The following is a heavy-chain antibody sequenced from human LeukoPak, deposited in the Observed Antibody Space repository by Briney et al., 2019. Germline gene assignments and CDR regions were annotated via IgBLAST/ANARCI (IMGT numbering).Heavy chain of an antibody. J-gene: IGHJ5*02. CDR2: IYYSGTT. V-gene: IGHV4-59*01. CDR1: GASINSYY. D-gene: IGHD2-15*01. Sequence: SETLSLTCTVSGASINSYYWSWIRQPPGKGLEWIGYIYYSGTTNYSPSLKSRVTILLDRAKNQFSLKLNSVTAADTAVYYCARGYCNGGSCYSDWFDPWGQGTLVTVSS. CDR3: ARGYCNGGSCYSDWFDP.